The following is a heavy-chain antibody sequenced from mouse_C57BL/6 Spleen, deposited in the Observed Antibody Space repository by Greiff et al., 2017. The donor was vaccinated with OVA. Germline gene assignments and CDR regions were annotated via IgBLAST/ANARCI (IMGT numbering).Heavy chain of an antibody. Sequence: VQLQQSGAELVKPGASVKLSCKASGYTFTSYWMHWVKQRPGQGLEWIGMIHPNSGSTNYNEKFKSKATLTVDKSSSTAYMQLSSLTSEDSAVYYCASESGRAWFAYWGQGTLVTVSA. D-gene: IGHD1-3*01. CDR2: IHPNSGST. CDR3: ASESGRAWFAY. J-gene: IGHJ3*01. V-gene: IGHV1-64*01. CDR1: GYTFTSYW.